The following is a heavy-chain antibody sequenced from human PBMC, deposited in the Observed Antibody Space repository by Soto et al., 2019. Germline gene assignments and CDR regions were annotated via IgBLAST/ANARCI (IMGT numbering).Heavy chain of an antibody. Sequence: SETLSLTCTVSGGSISSYYWSWIRQPPGKGLEWIGYIYYSGSTNYNPSLKSRVTISIDTSKNQFSLKLSSVTAADTAVYYCARDGSASWSGFDSWGLGVLVTVSS. CDR1: GGSISSYY. V-gene: IGHV4-59*01. CDR2: IYYSGST. J-gene: IGHJ4*02. D-gene: IGHD3-3*01. CDR3: ARDGSASWSGFDS.